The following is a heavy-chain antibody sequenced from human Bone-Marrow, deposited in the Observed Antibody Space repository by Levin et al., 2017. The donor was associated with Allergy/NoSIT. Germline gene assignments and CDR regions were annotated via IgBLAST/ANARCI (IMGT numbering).Heavy chain of an antibody. Sequence: ASETLSLTCTVSGGSISSYYWSWIRQPPGKGLEWIAYIYNTETPSYNPSLKSRVVISVDTSRNQFSLKLASVTAADTAVYYCARGHYDFNLWGQGTLVTVSS. V-gene: IGHV4-4*08. CDR1: GGSISSYY. J-gene: IGHJ4*02. CDR2: IYNTETP. D-gene: IGHD3-3*01. CDR3: ARGHYDFNL.